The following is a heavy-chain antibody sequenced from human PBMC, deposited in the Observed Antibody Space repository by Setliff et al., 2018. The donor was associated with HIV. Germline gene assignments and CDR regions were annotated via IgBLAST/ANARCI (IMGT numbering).Heavy chain of an antibody. CDR2: IKSKTDGGTA. CDR1: GFTFSNAW. J-gene: IGHJ4*02. V-gene: IGHV3-15*01. CDR3: TKGARAPDY. Sequence: GGSLRLSCAASGFTFSNAWMSWVRQAPGKGLEWVGRIKSKTDGGTADYAAPVKGRFTISRDNSKSIAYLQMDSLKTEDRAVYFCTKGARAPDYWGQGSLVTVSS.